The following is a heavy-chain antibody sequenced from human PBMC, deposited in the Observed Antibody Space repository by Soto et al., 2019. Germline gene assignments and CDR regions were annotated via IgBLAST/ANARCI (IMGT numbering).Heavy chain of an antibody. CDR2: IMPIFRAP. V-gene: IGHV1-69*12. Sequence: QVQLVQSGAEVKKPGSSVKVSCKASGGAFSDYAFSWVRQAPGQGLEWLGGIMPIFRAPDYAQKFQGRVTTTADEFTRTAYMEMNSLRSEDTAVYYCASWLKGPDIGNSYYGMDVWGQGATVTVS. D-gene: IGHD2-15*01. J-gene: IGHJ6*02. CDR3: ASWLKGPDIGNSYYGMDV. CDR1: GGAFSDYA.